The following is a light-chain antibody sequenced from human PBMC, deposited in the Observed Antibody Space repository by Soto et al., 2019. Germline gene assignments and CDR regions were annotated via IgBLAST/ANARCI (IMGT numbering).Light chain of an antibody. J-gene: IGKJ2*01. Sequence: EIVLTQSPGTLSLSPGERATLSCRASQSVSSSYLAWYQHKPGQAPRLLIYGASSRATGILDRFSGSGSGTDFPLTFSRLEPEDVAVYYCQQYGSSPHTFGQGTKLEIK. CDR3: QQYGSSPHT. CDR2: GAS. V-gene: IGKV3-20*01. CDR1: QSVSSSY.